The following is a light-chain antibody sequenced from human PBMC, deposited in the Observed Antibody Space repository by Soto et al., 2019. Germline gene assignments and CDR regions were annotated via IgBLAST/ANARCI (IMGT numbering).Light chain of an antibody. V-gene: IGLV2-14*01. CDR2: EVS. J-gene: IGLJ1*01. CDR3: ISYTGDSSPYV. CDR1: SSDVGTYNY. Sequence: ALTQPASVSGSPGQSITISCTGTSSDVGTYNYVSWYQHHPGKAPKLMIYEVSNRPSGVSNRFSGSKSGNTASLTISGLQAEDEAHYYCISYTGDSSPYVFGTGTKVTVL.